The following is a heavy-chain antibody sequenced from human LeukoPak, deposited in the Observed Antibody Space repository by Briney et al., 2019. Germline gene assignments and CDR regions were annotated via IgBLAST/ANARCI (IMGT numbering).Heavy chain of an antibody. J-gene: IGHJ5*02. V-gene: IGHV6-1*01. Sequence: SQTLSLTCAISGDSVSSNSAAWNWIRQSPSRGLEWLGRTYYRSKWYNDYAVSVKSRITINPDTSKNQFSLKLSSVTAADTAVYFCARDAAGEGRLVITWFDPWGQGTLVTVSS. D-gene: IGHD3-22*01. CDR2: TYYRSKWYN. CDR3: ARDAAGEGRLVITWFDP. CDR1: GDSVSSNSAA.